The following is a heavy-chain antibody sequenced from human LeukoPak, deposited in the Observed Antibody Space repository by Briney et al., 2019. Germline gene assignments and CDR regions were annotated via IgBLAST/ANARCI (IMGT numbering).Heavy chain of an antibody. CDR1: GGSISSSTYY. CDR2: LYYSEST. D-gene: IGHD5-12*01. J-gene: IGHJ4*02. CDR3: ARQAISGYDPPPFDS. V-gene: IGHV4-39*01. Sequence: SETLSLTCTVSGGSISSSTYYWGWIRQPPGKGLEWIGNLYYSESTYYNPSLKSRVTISVDTSKNQFSLKLSSVTAADTAVHYCARQAISGYDPPPFDSWGQGTLVTVSS.